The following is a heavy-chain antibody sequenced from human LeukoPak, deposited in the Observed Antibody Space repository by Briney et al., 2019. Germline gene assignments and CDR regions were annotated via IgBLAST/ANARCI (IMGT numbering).Heavy chain of an antibody. CDR1: GLTFSRYW. CDR2: IKQDGSEK. Sequence: GGSLRLSCAASGLTFSRYWMSWVRQAPGKGREWVANIKQDGSEKYYVDSVKGRFTISRDNAKNSLYLQMNSLRAEDTAVYYCARDGFYKYYYYYGMDVWGQGTTVTVSS. V-gene: IGHV3-7*01. D-gene: IGHD5-24*01. J-gene: IGHJ6*02. CDR3: ARDGFYKYYYYYGMDV.